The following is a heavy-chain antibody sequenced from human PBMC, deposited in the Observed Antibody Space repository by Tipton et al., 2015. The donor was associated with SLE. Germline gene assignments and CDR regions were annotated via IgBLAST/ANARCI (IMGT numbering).Heavy chain of an antibody. CDR1: GGSFSGYY. D-gene: IGHD6-13*01. CDR3: ADSSSYEYFQH. CDR2: INHSGST. V-gene: IGHV4-34*01. Sequence: GLVKPSETLSLTCAVYGGSFSGYYWSWIRQPPGKGLEWIGEINHSGSTNYNPSLKSRVTISVDTSKNQFSLKVTSVTAADTAVYYCADSSSYEYFQHWGQGTLVTVSS. J-gene: IGHJ1*01.